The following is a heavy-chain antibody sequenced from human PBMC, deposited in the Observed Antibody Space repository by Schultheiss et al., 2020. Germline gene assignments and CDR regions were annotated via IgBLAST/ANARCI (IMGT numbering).Heavy chain of an antibody. CDR1: GGSISSGGYY. V-gene: IGHV4-31*03. CDR3: ARAAPDFKYSIHGNFDY. CDR2: IYYSGST. J-gene: IGHJ4*02. Sequence: SETLSLTCTVSGGSISSGGYYWSWIRQHPGKGLEWIGYIYYSGSTYYNPSLKSRVTISVDTSKNQFSLKLSSVTAADTAVYYCARAAPDFKYSIHGNFDYWGKGTLGTVS. D-gene: IGHD3-3*02.